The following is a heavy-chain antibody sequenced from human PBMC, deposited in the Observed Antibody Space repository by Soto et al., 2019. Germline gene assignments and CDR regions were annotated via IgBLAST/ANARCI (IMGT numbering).Heavy chain of an antibody. CDR1: GGAISSSNW. D-gene: IGHD3-22*01. Sequence: QVQLQESGPGLVKPSGTLSLTCAVSGGAISSSNWWSWVRQPPGKGLAWIGAIYHSGSTNYNPSLKSRVTISVDKSKNQFSLKLSSVTAADTAVYYCAREYYYDSSGYYSTEYWCQGTLVTVSS. CDR2: IYHSGST. J-gene: IGHJ4*02. CDR3: AREYYYDSSGYYSTEY. V-gene: IGHV4-4*02.